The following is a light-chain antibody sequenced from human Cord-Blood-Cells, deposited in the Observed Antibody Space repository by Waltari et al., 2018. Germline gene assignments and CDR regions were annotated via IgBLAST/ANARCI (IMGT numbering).Light chain of an antibody. CDR1: QGISNY. Sequence: IQLTQSQSSFPQSLETRATTTCRASQGISNYLAWYQQKPGKVPKLLIYAASTLQSGVPSRFSGSGSGTDFTLTISSLQPEDVATYYCQKYNSAPYSFGQGTKLEIK. CDR3: QKYNSAPYS. J-gene: IGKJ2*03. CDR2: AAS. V-gene: IGKV1-27*01.